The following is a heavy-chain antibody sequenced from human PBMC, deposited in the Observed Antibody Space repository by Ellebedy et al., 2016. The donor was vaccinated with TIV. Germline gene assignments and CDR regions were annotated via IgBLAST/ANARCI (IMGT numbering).Heavy chain of an antibody. CDR1: GFSLSSFW. CDR3: ARDTIAVRPDY. J-gene: IGHJ4*02. CDR2: INHAGSET. Sequence: PGGSLRLSCAASGFSLSSFWMSWVRQAPGKGLESVANINHAGSETYYVDSVKGRFTISRDNARNSLYLQMQSLRDEDTAVYYCARDTIAVRPDYWGQGTLVAVSS. V-gene: IGHV3-7*01. D-gene: IGHD6-6*01.